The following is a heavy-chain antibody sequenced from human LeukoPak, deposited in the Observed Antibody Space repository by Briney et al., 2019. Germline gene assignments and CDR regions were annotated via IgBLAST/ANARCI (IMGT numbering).Heavy chain of an antibody. V-gene: IGHV1-18*01. Sequence: ASVKVSCKASGYTFTSCGISWVRQAPGQGLEWMGWISAYNGNTNYAQKLQGRVTMTTDTSTSTAYMELRSLRSDDTAVYYCAREFWYYYDSSGYCHFDYWGQGTLVTVSS. D-gene: IGHD3-22*01. J-gene: IGHJ4*02. CDR2: ISAYNGNT. CDR1: GYTFTSCG. CDR3: AREFWYYYDSSGYCHFDY.